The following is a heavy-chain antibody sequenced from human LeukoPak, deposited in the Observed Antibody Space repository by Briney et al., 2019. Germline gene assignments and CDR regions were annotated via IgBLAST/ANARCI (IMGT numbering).Heavy chain of an antibody. CDR2: ISSSGSTI. CDR3: AIPGARGYYDSSGPPGY. V-gene: IGHV3-48*03. J-gene: IGHJ4*02. D-gene: IGHD3-22*01. Sequence: GGSLRLSCAASGFTFSTYAMSWVRRAPGKGLEWVSYISSSGSTIYYADSVKGRFTISRDNAKNSLYLQMNSLRAEDTAVYYCAIPGARGYYDSSGPPGYWGQGTLVTVSS. CDR1: GFTFSTYA.